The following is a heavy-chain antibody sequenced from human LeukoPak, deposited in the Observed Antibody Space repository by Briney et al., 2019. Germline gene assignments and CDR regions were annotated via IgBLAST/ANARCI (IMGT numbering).Heavy chain of an antibody. Sequence: KPSETLSLTCTVSGGSISSSSYYWGWIRQPPGKGLEWIGSIYYSGSTYYDPSLKSRVTISVDTSKNQFSLKLSSVTAADTAVYYCARAEIVVVPAAKFDPWGQGTLVTVSS. CDR2: IYYSGST. CDR1: GGSISSSSYY. CDR3: ARAEIVVVPAAKFDP. J-gene: IGHJ5*02. V-gene: IGHV4-39*01. D-gene: IGHD2-2*01.